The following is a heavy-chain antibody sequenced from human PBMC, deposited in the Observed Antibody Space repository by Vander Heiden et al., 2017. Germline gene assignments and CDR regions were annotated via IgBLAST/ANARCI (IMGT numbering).Heavy chain of an antibody. CDR1: GFSCEYFA. D-gene: IGHD3-10*01. CDR3: AKDSADYGGFVDS. J-gene: IGHJ4*02. Sequence: EVQLVEYGGGLVQPGRALRPPCAAAGFSCEYFAIHWVRQAPGKGLEWVSGISWNSRSIAYADSVKGRFTISRDNAKNSLYLQMNSLRPEDTALYYCAKDSADYGGFVDSWGQGTLVTVSS. V-gene: IGHV3-9*01. CDR2: ISWNSRSI.